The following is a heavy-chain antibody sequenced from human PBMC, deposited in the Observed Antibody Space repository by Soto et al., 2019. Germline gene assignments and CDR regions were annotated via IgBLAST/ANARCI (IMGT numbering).Heavy chain of an antibody. D-gene: IGHD2-15*01. V-gene: IGHV1-8*01. Sequence: ASVKVSCKASGYTFTSYDINWVRQATGQGLEWMGWMNPNSGNTGYAQKFQGRVTMTRNTSISTAYMELSSLRSEDTAVYYCARVPYVYCSGGSCYVGYWGQGALVTV. J-gene: IGHJ4*02. CDR3: ARVPYVYCSGGSCYVGY. CDR2: MNPNSGNT. CDR1: GYTFTSYD.